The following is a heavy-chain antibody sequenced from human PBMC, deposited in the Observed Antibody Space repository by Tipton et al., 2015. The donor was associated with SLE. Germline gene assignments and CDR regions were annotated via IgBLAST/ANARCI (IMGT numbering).Heavy chain of an antibody. CDR3: ARSSGYDSDWYFDL. J-gene: IGHJ2*01. V-gene: IGHV3-20*04. D-gene: IGHD5-12*01. Sequence: SLRLSCAASGFTVSSNYMSWVRQAPGKGLEWVSGINWNGGSTGYADSVKGRFTISRDNAKNSLYLQMNSLRAEDTALYYCARSSGYDSDWYFDLWGRGTLVTVSS. CDR1: GFTVSSNY. CDR2: INWNGGST.